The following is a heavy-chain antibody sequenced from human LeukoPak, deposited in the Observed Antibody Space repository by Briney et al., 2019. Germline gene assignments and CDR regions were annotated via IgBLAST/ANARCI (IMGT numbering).Heavy chain of an antibody. D-gene: IGHD3-10*01. Sequence: GGSLRLSCAASGFTFSDYYTSWIRQAPGKGLEWVSYISSSGSTIYYADSVKGRFTISRDNAKNSLYLQMNSLRAEDTAVYYCARSLRGVRGVIIPPFDYWGQGTLVTVSS. V-gene: IGHV3-11*01. CDR2: ISSSGSTI. CDR1: GFTFSDYY. J-gene: IGHJ4*02. CDR3: ARSLRGVRGVIIPPFDY.